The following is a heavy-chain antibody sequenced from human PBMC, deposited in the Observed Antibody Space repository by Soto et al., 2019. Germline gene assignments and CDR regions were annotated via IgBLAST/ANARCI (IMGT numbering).Heavy chain of an antibody. J-gene: IGHJ3*02. Sequence: QVQLVESGGGVVQPGRSLRLSCAASGFTFSSYGMHWVRQAPGKGLEWVAMIWNDASNKYYADSVKGRFTISRDNFKNTLYFQMNSLRAEDTDVYSYATELRWNEAFDMWGQGTTVTVSS. CDR1: GFTFSSYG. CDR2: IWNDASNK. CDR3: ATELRWNEAFDM. D-gene: IGHD3-3*01. V-gene: IGHV3-33*01.